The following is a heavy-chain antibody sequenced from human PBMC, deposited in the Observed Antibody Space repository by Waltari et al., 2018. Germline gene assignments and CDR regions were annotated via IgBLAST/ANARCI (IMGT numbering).Heavy chain of an antibody. Sequence: QVQLVQSGAEVKKPGASVKVSCKASGYTFTGYYMHWVRQAPGQGLEWMGWNNPNSSGTNNAQKMEGLVTMTRDTSISTAYMELSRLRSDDTAVYYCARGSGSVAAIRGAFDNWGQGTMVTVSS. CDR1: GYTFTGYY. V-gene: IGHV1-2*04. CDR3: ARGSGSVAAIRGAFDN. CDR2: NNPNSSGT. D-gene: IGHD2-21*02. J-gene: IGHJ3*02.